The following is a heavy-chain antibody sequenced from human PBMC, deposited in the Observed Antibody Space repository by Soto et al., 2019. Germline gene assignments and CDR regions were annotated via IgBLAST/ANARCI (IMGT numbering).Heavy chain of an antibody. CDR3: ARSPSSSVDWFDP. D-gene: IGHD6-6*01. J-gene: IGHJ5*02. CDR1: GYTFTSYA. V-gene: IGHV1-3*01. CDR2: INAGNGNT. Sequence: ASVKVSCKASGYTFTSYAIHWVRQAPGQRPEWMGWINAGNGNTKYSQKFQGRVTITRDTSATTAYMELSSLRSEDTAVYYCARSPSSSVDWFDPWGQGTLVTVSS.